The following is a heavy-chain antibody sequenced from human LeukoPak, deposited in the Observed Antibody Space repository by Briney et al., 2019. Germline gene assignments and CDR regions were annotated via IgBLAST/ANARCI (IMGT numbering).Heavy chain of an antibody. J-gene: IGHJ3*02. D-gene: IGHD2/OR15-2a*01. CDR3: ARDRMLSYYADAFDI. Sequence: GGSLRLSCAASGFTFSSYWMGWVRQAPGKGLEWVANIKQDGSEKYYVDSVKGRFTISRDNAKNSLYLQMNSLRAEDTAVYYCARDRMLSYYADAFDIWGQGTMVTVSS. CDR1: GFTFSSYW. V-gene: IGHV3-7*01. CDR2: IKQDGSEK.